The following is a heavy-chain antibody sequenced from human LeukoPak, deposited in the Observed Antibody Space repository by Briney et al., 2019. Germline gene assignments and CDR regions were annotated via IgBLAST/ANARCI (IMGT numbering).Heavy chain of an antibody. V-gene: IGHV3-66*01. CDR1: GFTVSSNY. Sequence: GGSLRLSCAASGFTVSSNYMSWVRQAPGKGLEWVSVIYSGGSTYYADSVKGRFTISRDNPKNTLYLQMNSLRAEDTAVYYCARERDEEWELLDYWGQGTLVTVSS. CDR2: IYSGGST. CDR3: ARERDEEWELLDY. D-gene: IGHD1-26*01. J-gene: IGHJ4*02.